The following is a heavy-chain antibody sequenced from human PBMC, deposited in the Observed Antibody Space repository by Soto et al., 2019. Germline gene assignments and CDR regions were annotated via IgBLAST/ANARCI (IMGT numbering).Heavy chain of an antibody. V-gene: IGHV4-30-4*01. D-gene: IGHD3-10*01. CDR1: GGSISSGDYY. Sequence: QVQLQESGPGLVKPSQTLSLTCTVSGGSISSGDYYWSWIRQPPGKGLEWIGYIFYSGSTYYNPSFKSRVTLSVDTSKNQLSLRLTSVTAADTAVYYCAIAPGSGTYYPRGYYYYGMDVWGQGTTVTVSS. CDR3: AIAPGSGTYYPRGYYYYGMDV. CDR2: IFYSGST. J-gene: IGHJ6*02.